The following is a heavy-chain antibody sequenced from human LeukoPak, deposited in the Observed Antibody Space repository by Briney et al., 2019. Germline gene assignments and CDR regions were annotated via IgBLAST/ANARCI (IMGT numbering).Heavy chain of an antibody. CDR3: ATSPDAFDI. V-gene: IGHV3-48*01. CDR2: ITSSGDSI. Sequence: PGGSLRLSCAATGFTFSSYWMHWVRQAPGKGLVWVSYITSSGDSIYYADSVKGRFTISRDNAKNSLYLQMNSLRAEDTAVYYCATSPDAFDIWGQGTMVTVSS. J-gene: IGHJ3*02. CDR1: GFTFSSYW.